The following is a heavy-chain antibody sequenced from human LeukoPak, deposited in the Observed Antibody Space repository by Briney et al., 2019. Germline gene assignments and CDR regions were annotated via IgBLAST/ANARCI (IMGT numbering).Heavy chain of an antibody. CDR3: ARGQPELGYCSGGSCYSNAFDI. CDR2: ISSSGSTI. J-gene: IGHJ3*02. D-gene: IGHD2-15*01. CDR1: GFTFSDYY. V-gene: IGHV3-11*04. Sequence: GGSLRLSCAASGFTFSDYYMSWIRQAPGKGLEWVSYISSSGSTIYYADSVKGRFTISRDNAKNSLYLQMNSLRAEDTAVYYCARGQPELGYCSGGSCYSNAFDIWGQGTMVTVSS.